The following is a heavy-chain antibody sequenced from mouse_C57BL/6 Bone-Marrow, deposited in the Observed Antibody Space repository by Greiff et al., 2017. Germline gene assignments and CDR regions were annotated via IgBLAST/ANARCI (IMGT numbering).Heavy chain of an antibody. V-gene: IGHV1-55*01. Sequence: QVQLKQPGAELVKPGASVKMSCKASGYTFTSYWITWVKQRPGQGLEWIGEIYPGSGSTNYNEKFKSKATLTVDTSSSTAYMQLSSLTSEDSAVYYCARGVTYFDYWGQGTTLTVSS. CDR2: IYPGSGST. D-gene: IGHD2-2*01. CDR1: GYTFTSYW. J-gene: IGHJ2*01. CDR3: ARGVTYFDY.